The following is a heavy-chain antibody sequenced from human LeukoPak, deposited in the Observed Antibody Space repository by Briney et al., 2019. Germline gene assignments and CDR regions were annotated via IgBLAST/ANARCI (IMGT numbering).Heavy chain of an antibody. V-gene: IGHV4-61*01. CDR3: ARGVWFDP. CDR2: IYYSGST. CDR1: GYSISSSYY. Sequence: SETLSLTCAVSGYSISSSYYWAWIRQPPGKGLEWIGYIYYSGSTNYNPSLKSRVTISVDTSKNQFSLKLSSVTAADTAVYYCARGVWFDPWGQGTLVTVSS. J-gene: IGHJ5*02.